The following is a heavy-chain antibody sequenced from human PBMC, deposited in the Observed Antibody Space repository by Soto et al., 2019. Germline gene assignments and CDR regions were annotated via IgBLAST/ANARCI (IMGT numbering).Heavy chain of an antibody. D-gene: IGHD6-13*01. CDR2: RWYDGSNK. J-gene: IGHJ6*02. Sequence: QVQLVESGGGVVQPGRSLRLSCAASGFTLSSYGMHWVRQAPGKGLEWVAVRWYDGSNKDYADSVKGRFTISRDNSKNTLYLQMNSLRAEDTAVYYCARDGSYSRGMDVWGQGTTVTVSS. CDR1: GFTLSSYG. CDR3: ARDGSYSRGMDV. V-gene: IGHV3-33*01.